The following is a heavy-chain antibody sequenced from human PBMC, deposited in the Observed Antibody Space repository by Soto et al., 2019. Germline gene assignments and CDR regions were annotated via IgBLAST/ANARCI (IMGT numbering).Heavy chain of an antibody. CDR2: INPSGGST. CDR1: GYTFTSYY. V-gene: IGHV1-46*03. CDR3: ARVSPVLRYLFDP. D-gene: IGHD3-9*01. J-gene: IGHJ5*02. Sequence: ASVKVSCKASGYTFTSYYMHWVRQAPGQGLEWMGIINPSGGSTSYAQKFQGRVTMTRDTSTSTVYMELSSLRSEDTAVHYCARVSPVLRYLFDPWGQGTLVTVSS.